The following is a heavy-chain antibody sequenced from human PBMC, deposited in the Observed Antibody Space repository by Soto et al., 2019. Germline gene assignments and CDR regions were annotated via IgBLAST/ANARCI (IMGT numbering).Heavy chain of an antibody. CDR3: VKDHGTAMVRGGLDS. CDR1: GFVFSDFA. V-gene: IGHV3-64D*06. D-gene: IGHD3-10*01. Sequence: PGGSLRLSCSASGFVFSDFAMHWVRQAPGRGLEYVSAISTNGIGTYYADSVKGRFTISRDNSKNTLYLQMSSLRPEDTAVYYCVKDHGTAMVRGGLDSWGQGALVTVSS. J-gene: IGHJ4*02. CDR2: ISTNGIGT.